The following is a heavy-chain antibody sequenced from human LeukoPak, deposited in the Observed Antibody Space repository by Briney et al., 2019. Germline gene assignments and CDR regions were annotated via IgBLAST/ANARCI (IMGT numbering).Heavy chain of an antibody. CDR2: IKQDGSEK. CDR1: GLTFSSYW. V-gene: IGHV3-7*01. Sequence: GGSLRLSCAASGLTFSSYWMSWVRQAPGKGLEWVANIKQDGSEKYYVDSVEGRFTISRDNAKNSLYLQMNSLRAEDTAVYYCAREHAFDIWGQGTMVTVSS. CDR3: AREHAFDI. J-gene: IGHJ3*02.